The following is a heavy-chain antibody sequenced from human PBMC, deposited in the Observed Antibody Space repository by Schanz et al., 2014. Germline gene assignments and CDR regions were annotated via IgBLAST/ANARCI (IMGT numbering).Heavy chain of an antibody. CDR1: TSLFSRSV. CDR2: MWNDGIKT. CDR3: AKHVRSLTGNDY. J-gene: IGHJ4*02. V-gene: IGHV3-33*06. D-gene: IGHD3-9*01. Sequence: VQLVESGGGVVQPGRSLTLSCAVSTSLFSRSVIHWVRQAPGKGLEWVAVMWNDGIKTHYADSGKGRFTISRDNSKNTVYLQMNSLRAEDTAVYYCAKHVRSLTGNDYWGQGTLVTVSS.